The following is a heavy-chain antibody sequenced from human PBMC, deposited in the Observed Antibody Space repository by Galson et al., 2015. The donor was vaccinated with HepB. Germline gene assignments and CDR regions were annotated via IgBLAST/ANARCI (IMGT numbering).Heavy chain of an antibody. CDR2: ISYDGINK. J-gene: IGHJ4*02. V-gene: IGHV3-30-3*01. D-gene: IGHD3-10*01. CDR3: GRIDGSGTDH. CDR1: GFTFSNYA. Sequence: SLRLSCAASGFTFSNYAMHWVRQAPGKGLEWVADISYDGINKDYVDSVKGRLTVSRDNSKNTLYLQMNSLRVEDTAVYYCGRIDGSGTDHWGQGALVTVSS.